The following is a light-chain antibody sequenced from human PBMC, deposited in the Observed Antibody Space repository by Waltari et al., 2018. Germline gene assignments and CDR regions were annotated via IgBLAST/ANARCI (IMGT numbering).Light chain of an antibody. V-gene: IGKV3-20*01. J-gene: IGKJ2*01. CDR2: GAS. Sequence: VLTQSPGTLSLSPGERATPSCTARQSLTKRYLAWYQQKPGQAPRLLIYGASSRAAGIPDRFSGSGSGTDVTLTISRLEPEDVAVYYCQQYGSSVLYTFGQGTKLEIK. CDR3: QQYGSSVLYT. CDR1: QSLTKRY.